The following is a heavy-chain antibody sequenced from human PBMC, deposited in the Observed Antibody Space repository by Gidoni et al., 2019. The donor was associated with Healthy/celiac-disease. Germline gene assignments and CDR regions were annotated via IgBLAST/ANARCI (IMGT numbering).Heavy chain of an antibody. D-gene: IGHD2-15*01. Sequence: VQLLESGGGLAQPGESLRLSCAASGFILSRYAMSWVRQAPGKGREWVPGISAGGGATYYGDSVKVRVTISRDNSKNTLSLQMNSLRAEDTAVYYCAKDRLTLDALDIWGQGTTVTVSS. V-gene: IGHV3-23*01. CDR2: ISAGGGAT. CDR3: AKDRLTLDALDI. J-gene: IGHJ3*02. CDR1: GFILSRYA.